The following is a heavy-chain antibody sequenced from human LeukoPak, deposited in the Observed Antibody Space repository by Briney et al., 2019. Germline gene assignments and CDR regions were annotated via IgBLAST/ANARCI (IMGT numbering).Heavy chain of an antibody. CDR3: AREPNGYCSGGSCYGGWFDP. D-gene: IGHD2-15*01. Sequence: SETLSLTCTVSGGSISSSSYYWGWIRQPPGKGLEWIGSIYYSGSTYYNPSLKSRVTISVDTSKNQFSLKLSSVTAADTAVYYCAREPNGYCSGGSCYGGWFDPWGQGTLVTVSS. CDR2: IYYSGST. CDR1: GGSISSSSYY. J-gene: IGHJ5*02. V-gene: IGHV4-39*02.